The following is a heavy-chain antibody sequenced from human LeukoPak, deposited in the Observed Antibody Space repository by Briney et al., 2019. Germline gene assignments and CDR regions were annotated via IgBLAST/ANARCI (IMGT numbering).Heavy chain of an antibody. CDR3: ARDRNGLRFDP. CDR1: GGPINSGSSY. CDR2: VYHSGNT. J-gene: IGHJ5*02. D-gene: IGHD1-14*01. Sequence: SETLSLTCTVSGGPINSGSSYWTWLRQHPEKGLEWIGYVYHSGNTYYNPSLKSRATTSIDTSKSQFSLTLNSVTAADTAVYFCARDRNGLRFDPWGQGILVTVSS. V-gene: IGHV4-31*03.